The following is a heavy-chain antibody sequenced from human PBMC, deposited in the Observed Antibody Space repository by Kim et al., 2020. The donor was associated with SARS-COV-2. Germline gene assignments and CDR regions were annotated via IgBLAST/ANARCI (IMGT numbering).Heavy chain of an antibody. Sequence: GGSLRLSCAASGFTFSNAWMSWVRQAPGKGLEWVGRIKSKTDGGTTDYAAPVKGRFTISRDDSKNTLYLQMNSLKTEDTAVYYCTTDVDYYDSSGYYFGWFDPWGQGTLVTVSS. V-gene: IGHV3-15*01. CDR1: GFTFSNAW. CDR3: TTDVDYYDSSGYYFGWFDP. D-gene: IGHD3-22*01. CDR2: IKSKTDGGTT. J-gene: IGHJ5*02.